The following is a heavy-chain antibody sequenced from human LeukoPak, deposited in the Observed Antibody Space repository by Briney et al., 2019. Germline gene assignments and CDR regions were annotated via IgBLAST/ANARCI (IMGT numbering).Heavy chain of an antibody. CDR1: GFTFSNAW. D-gene: IGHD6-6*01. CDR3: TTIAACQTWVIYYYYYMDV. J-gene: IGHJ6*03. Sequence: GGSLRLSCAASGFTFSNAWMSWVRQAPGKGLEWVGRIKSKTDGGTTDYAAPVKGRFTISRDDSKNTLYLQMNSLKTEDTAVYYCTTIAACQTWVIYYYYYMDVWGKGTTVTVSS. V-gene: IGHV3-15*01. CDR2: IKSKTDGGTT.